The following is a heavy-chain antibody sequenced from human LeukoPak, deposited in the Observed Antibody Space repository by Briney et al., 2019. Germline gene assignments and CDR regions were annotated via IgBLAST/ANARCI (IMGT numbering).Heavy chain of an antibody. CDR3: ARVYSSNWPRPYYYFYSMDV. Sequence: SETLSLTCTVSGGSVSSGSYYWGWIRQPPEKGLEWIGYIYYTGSTNYNPSLKSRVTISVDTSYNQFSLKLRSVTAADTAVYYCARVYSSNWPRPYYYFYSMDVWGKGTTVTVSS. J-gene: IGHJ6*03. V-gene: IGHV4-61*01. CDR2: IYYTGST. D-gene: IGHD6-13*01. CDR1: GGSVSSGSYY.